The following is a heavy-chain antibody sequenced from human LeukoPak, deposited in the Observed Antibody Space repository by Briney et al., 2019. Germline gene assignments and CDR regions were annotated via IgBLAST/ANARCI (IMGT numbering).Heavy chain of an antibody. V-gene: IGHV1-46*01. CDR1: GYTFTSYY. D-gene: IGHD1-26*01. CDR2: VNPSGGST. J-gene: IGHJ4*02. Sequence: ASVKVSCKASGYTFTSYYMHWVRQAPGQGLEWMGIVNPSGGSTSYAQKFQGRVTMTRDTSTSTVYMELSGLRSEDTAVYYCARDPEAYWELTSLDYWGQGTLVTVSS. CDR3: ARDPEAYWELTSLDY.